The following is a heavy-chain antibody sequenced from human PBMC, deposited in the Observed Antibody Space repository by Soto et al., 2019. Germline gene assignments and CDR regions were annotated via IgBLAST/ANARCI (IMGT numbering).Heavy chain of an antibody. CDR3: ARVEMATTAYDY. J-gene: IGHJ4*02. V-gene: IGHV3-13*01. Sequence: EVQLVESGGGLVQPGGSLRLSCAASGFTFSSYDIHWVRQATGKGLEWVSAVDTAGDTYYPGSVKGRFTISRENAKNSLYLQMNSLRAEDTAVYYCARVEMATTAYDYWGPGTVVTVSS. D-gene: IGHD5-12*01. CDR2: VDTAGDT. CDR1: GFTFSSYD.